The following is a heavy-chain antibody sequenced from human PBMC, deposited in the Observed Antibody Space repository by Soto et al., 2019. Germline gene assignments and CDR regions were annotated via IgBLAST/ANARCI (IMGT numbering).Heavy chain of an antibody. D-gene: IGHD3-22*01. CDR1: GGSISSSSSY. CDR3: AGLYPYESSGYQLNY. V-gene: IGHV4-39*01. CDR2: IYYLGNT. J-gene: IGHJ4*02. Sequence: SETLSLTCTVSGGSISSSSSYWGWIRQPPGKGLEWVGSIYYLGNTYYNPSLGSRVTISVDTSKNQFSLKLRSVTAADTAFFYCAGLYPYESSGYQLNYWGQGALVTVSS.